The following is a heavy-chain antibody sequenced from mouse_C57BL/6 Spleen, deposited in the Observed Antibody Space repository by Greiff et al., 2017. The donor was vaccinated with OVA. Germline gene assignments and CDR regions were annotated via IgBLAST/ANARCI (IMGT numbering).Heavy chain of an antibody. D-gene: IGHD4-1*01. CDR2: IWRGGST. Sequence: VQVVESGPGLVQPSQSLSITCTVSGFSLTSYGVHWVRQSPGKGLEWLGVIWRGGSTDDNAAFMSRLHISNDNAKSQVFFKMNSQQADDTAIYYCARNWDVRGYAMDYWGQGTSVTVSS. CDR3: ARNWDVRGYAMDY. J-gene: IGHJ4*01. V-gene: IGHV2-2*01. CDR1: GFSLTSYG.